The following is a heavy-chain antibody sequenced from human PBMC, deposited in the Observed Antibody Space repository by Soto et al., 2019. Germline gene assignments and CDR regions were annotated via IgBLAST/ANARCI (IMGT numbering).Heavy chain of an antibody. CDR1: GFIFEDYG. V-gene: IGHV3-20*04. J-gene: IGHJ6*03. Sequence: GGSLRLSCAASGFIFEDYGMNWVRQSPEKGLEWVSRINWSGDATNYGDAVKGRFTISRDNAENTLYLQMNSLTAEDTAVYYCARVAVGYYYMDVWGKGTTVTVSS. CDR2: INWSGDAT. CDR3: ARVAVGYYYMDV.